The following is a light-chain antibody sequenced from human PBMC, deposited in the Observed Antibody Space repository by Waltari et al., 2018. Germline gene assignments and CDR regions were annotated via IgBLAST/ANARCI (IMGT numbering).Light chain of an antibody. J-gene: IGKJ4*01. CDR3: QQRSNWPLT. V-gene: IGKV3-11*01. CDR2: DAS. Sequence: ACRASQSVSSYVAWYQQKPGQAPRLLIYDASNRATGIPARFSGSGSGTDFTLTISSLGPEDFAVYYCQQRSNWPLTFGGGTKVEIK. CDR1: QSVSSY.